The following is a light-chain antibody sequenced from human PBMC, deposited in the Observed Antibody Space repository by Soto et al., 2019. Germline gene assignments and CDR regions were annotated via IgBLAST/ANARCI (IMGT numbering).Light chain of an antibody. CDR2: GNN. CDR3: AAWDDSLSGRF. J-gene: IGLJ2*01. CDR1: SSNIGSNY. V-gene: IGLV1-47*02. Sequence: QAVVTQPPSVSGTPGQRVTISCSGSSSNIGSNYVFWYQHLPGTAPKLLIYGNNQRPSGVPDRFSGAKSGTSASLAISGLRSEDEADYYCAAWDDSLSGRFFGGGTKLTVL.